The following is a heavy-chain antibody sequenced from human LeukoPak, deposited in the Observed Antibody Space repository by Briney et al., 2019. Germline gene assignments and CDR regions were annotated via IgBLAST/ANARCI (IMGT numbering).Heavy chain of an antibody. J-gene: IGHJ4*02. CDR1: GYSISSGYY. D-gene: IGHD1-7*01. CDR3: AGYNWNYEFSY. CDR2: IYHSGST. Sequence: SETLSLTRTVSGYSISSGYYWGWIRQPPGKGLEWIGSIYHSGSTYYNPSLKSRVTISVDTSKNQFSLKLSSVTAADTAVYYCAGYNWNYEFSYWGQGTLVTVSS. V-gene: IGHV4-38-2*02.